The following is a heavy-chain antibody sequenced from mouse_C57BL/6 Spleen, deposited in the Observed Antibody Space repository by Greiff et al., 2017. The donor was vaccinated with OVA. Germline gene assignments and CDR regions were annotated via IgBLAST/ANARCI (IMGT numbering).Heavy chain of an antibody. J-gene: IGHJ3*01. V-gene: IGHV1-50*01. CDR1: GYTFTSYW. CDR3: ANSLTTVVAEGFAY. Sequence: QVQLQQPGAELVKPGASVKLSCKASGYTFTSYWMQWVKQRPGQGLEWIGEIDPSDSYTNYNQKFKGKATLTVDTSSSTAYMQLSSLTSEDSAVYYCANSLTTVVAEGFAYWGQGTLVTVSA. D-gene: IGHD1-1*01. CDR2: IDPSDSYT.